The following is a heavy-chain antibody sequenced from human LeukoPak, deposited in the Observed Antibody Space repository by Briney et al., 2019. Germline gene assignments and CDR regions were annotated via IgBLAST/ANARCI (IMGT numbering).Heavy chain of an antibody. CDR1: GGSITSHY. CDR2: IYYSGTI. D-gene: IGHD4-11*01. V-gene: IGHV4-59*11. J-gene: IGHJ5*02. Sequence: SETLSLTCTVSGGSITSHYWNWLRQTPGKGLEWIGYIYYSGTIKYNPSLKNRVTISLDTSKHQFSLNLASVTAADTAVYYCARGEDYKSSRFDPWVQGTLVTVPS. CDR3: ARGEDYKSSRFDP.